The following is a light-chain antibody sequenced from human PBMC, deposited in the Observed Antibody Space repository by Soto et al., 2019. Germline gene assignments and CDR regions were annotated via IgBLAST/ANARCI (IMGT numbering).Light chain of an antibody. CDR1: SSDVGGYNY. CDR3: SSYAGSNNLL. V-gene: IGLV2-8*01. CDR2: EGS. Sequence: QSALTQPPSAAGSPGQSVTISCTGTSSDVGGYNYFSWYQQHPGKVPKLMISEGSKRPSGVPDRFSGSKSGNTASLTISGLQAEDEADYYCSSYAGSNNLLFGGGTKLTVL. J-gene: IGLJ2*01.